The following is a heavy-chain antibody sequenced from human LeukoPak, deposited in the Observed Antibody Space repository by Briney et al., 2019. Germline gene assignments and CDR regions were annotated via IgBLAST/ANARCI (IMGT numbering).Heavy chain of an antibody. Sequence: PGGSLRLSCAASGFTFSSYSMNWVRQAPGKGLEWVSSISSSSSYIYYADSVKGRFTISRDNAKNLLYLQMNSLRAEDTAVYYCARDGLKVVRGVIIRYYYYYMDVWGKGTTVTISS. CDR2: ISSSSSYI. D-gene: IGHD3-10*01. V-gene: IGHV3-21*01. CDR1: GFTFSSYS. J-gene: IGHJ6*03. CDR3: ARDGLKVVRGVIIRYYYYYMDV.